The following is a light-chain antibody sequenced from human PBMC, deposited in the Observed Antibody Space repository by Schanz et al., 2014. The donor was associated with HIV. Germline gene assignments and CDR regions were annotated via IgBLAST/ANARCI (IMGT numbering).Light chain of an antibody. CDR3: AAWDDSLNGRWV. CDR1: SSNIGAGYD. J-gene: IGLJ3*02. CDR2: GNS. Sequence: QSVLTQPPSVSGAPGQRVTISCTGSSSNIGAGYDVHWYQQLPGTAPKLLIYGNSNRPSGVPDRFSGSKSGTSASLAISGLQSEDEADYYCAAWDDSLNGRWVFGGGTKVTVL. V-gene: IGLV1-40*01.